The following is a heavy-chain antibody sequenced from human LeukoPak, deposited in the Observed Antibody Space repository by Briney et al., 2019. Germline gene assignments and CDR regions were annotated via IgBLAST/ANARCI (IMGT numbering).Heavy chain of an antibody. Sequence: SEALSLTCTVSGYSISSGYYWGWIRQPPGKGLEWIGSIYHSGSTYYNPSLKSRVTISVDTSKNQFSLKLSSVTAADTAVYYCARVGGPGGANYFDYWGQGTLVTVSS. V-gene: IGHV4-38-2*02. D-gene: IGHD3-16*01. CDR2: IYHSGST. J-gene: IGHJ4*02. CDR3: ARVGGPGGANYFDY. CDR1: GYSISSGYY.